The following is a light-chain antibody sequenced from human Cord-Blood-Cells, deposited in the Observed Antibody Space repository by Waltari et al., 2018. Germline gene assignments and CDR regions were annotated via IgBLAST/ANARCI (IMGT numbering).Light chain of an antibody. CDR1: HSISSS. Sequence: IQMTQSPSSLYASVGDRVTITCRASHSISSSLNWYQQKPGKAPKLLIYAASRFQSGVPSSFSGSGSGTDFTLTIFSLQPEDFATYYCHQSYSTPYSFGQGTKLEIK. CDR3: HQSYSTPYS. V-gene: IGKV1-39*01. CDR2: AAS. J-gene: IGKJ2*03.